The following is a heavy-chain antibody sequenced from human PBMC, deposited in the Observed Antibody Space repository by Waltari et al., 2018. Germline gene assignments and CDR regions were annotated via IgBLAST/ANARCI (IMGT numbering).Heavy chain of an antibody. V-gene: IGHV4-61*09. J-gene: IGHJ4*02. CDR1: GCSISSGSYY. D-gene: IGHD3-16*01. Sequence: QVQLQESGPGLVKPSQTLSLTCPVSGCSISSGSYYWSWLRQPAGKGLECIGYIYTSGSTNYNPSLKSRVTISVDTSKNQFSLKLSSVTAADTAVYYCARHKTPWGSQQYWGQGTLVTVSS. CDR2: IYTSGST. CDR3: ARHKTPWGSQQY.